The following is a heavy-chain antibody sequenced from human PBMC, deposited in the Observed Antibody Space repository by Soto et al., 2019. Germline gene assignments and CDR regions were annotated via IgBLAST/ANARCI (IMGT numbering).Heavy chain of an antibody. J-gene: IGHJ4*02. V-gene: IGHV3-9*01. Sequence: PGGSLRLSCAASGFTFDDYAMHWVRQAPGKGLEWVSGISWNSGSIGYADSVKGRFTISRDNAKNSLYLQMNSLRAEDTALYYCAKGDQRWLQSSLDYWGQGTLVTVSS. D-gene: IGHD5-12*01. CDR3: AKGDQRWLQSSLDY. CDR2: ISWNSGSI. CDR1: GFTFDDYA.